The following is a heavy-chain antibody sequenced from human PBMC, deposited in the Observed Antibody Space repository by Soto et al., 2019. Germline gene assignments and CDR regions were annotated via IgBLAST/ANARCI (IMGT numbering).Heavy chain of an antibody. V-gene: IGHV1-3*01. Sequence: ASVKVSCKASGYTFTSYAMHWVRQAPGQRLEWMGWINAGNGNTKYSQKFQGRVTITRDTSASTAYMELSSLRSEDTAVYYCARGITMVRGVVKKTYYYYGMDVWG. D-gene: IGHD3-10*01. CDR1: GYTFTSYA. CDR2: INAGNGNT. J-gene: IGHJ6*02. CDR3: ARGITMVRGVVKKTYYYYGMDV.